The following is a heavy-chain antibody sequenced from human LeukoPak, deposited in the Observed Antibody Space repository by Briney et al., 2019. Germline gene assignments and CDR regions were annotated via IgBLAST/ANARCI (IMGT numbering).Heavy chain of an antibody. CDR1: GGSISSSSYY. J-gene: IGHJ4*02. CDR2: IYYSGST. CDR3: ARGSGFCSGGSCYPFDY. D-gene: IGHD2-15*01. V-gene: IGHV4-39*07. Sequence: PSETLSLTCTVSGGSISSSSYYWGWIRQPPGKGLEWIGSIYYSGSTYYNPSLKSRVTISVDTSKNQFSLKLSSVTAADTAVYYCARGSGFCSGGSCYPFDYWGQGTLVTVSS.